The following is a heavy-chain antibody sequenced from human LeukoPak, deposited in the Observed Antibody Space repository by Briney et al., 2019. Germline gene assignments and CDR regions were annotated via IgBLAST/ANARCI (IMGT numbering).Heavy chain of an antibody. CDR2: PYYRSRWIN. D-gene: IGHD3-3*02. CDR1: GDSVSSNSVA. J-gene: IGHJ1*01. Sequence: SQTLSLTCAISGDSVSSNSVAWNWIRQSPSRGLEWLGRPYYRSRWINDYAVSVKSRITINPDTSKNQFSLQLTSVTPEDTAVYYCARERGALLGYWGQGPLVTVSS. V-gene: IGHV6-1*01. CDR3: ARERGALLGY.